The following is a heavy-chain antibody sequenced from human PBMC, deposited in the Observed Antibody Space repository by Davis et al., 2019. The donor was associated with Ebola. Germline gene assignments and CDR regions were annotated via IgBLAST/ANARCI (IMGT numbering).Heavy chain of an antibody. Sequence: MPGGSLRLSCAVYGGSFSGYYWSWIRQPPGKGLEWIGEINHSGSTNYNPSLKSRVTISVDTSKNQFSRKLSSVTAADTAVYYCARRDLVITYGMDVWGQGTTVTVSS. CDR3: ARRDLVITYGMDV. V-gene: IGHV4-34*01. CDR2: INHSGST. D-gene: IGHD3-3*01. J-gene: IGHJ6*02. CDR1: GGSFSGYY.